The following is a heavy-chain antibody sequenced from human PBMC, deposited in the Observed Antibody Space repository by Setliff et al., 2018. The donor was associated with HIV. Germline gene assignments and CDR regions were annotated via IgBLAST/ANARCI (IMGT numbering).Heavy chain of an antibody. CDR3: ARAFFFDTSGYRSYYHYMDV. CDR2: VNHSGNT. D-gene: IGHD3-22*01. CDR1: GESFSGYY. V-gene: IGHV4-34*01. J-gene: IGHJ6*03. Sequence: SETLSLTCAVYGESFSGYYWTWIRQPPGKGLEWIGEVNHSGNTNYNPSLKSRVTISADTSKNQFSLKLTSVTAADTAVYYCARAFFFDTSGYRSYYHYMDVWGKGTTVTVSS.